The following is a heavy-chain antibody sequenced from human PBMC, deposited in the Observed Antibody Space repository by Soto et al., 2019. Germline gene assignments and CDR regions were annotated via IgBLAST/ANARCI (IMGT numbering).Heavy chain of an antibody. D-gene: IGHD3-10*01. J-gene: IGHJ4*02. Sequence: EVQLVESGGGLVKPGGSLRLSCAASGFTFSNAWMNWVRQAPGKGLEWVGRIKSKTDGGTTDYAAPVKGRFTISRDDSKHTLYLQMNSLKTEDTAVYYCTTDVWFGELFDYWGQGTLVTVSS. CDR2: IKSKTDGGTT. CDR3: TTDVWFGELFDY. CDR1: GFTFSNAW. V-gene: IGHV3-15*07.